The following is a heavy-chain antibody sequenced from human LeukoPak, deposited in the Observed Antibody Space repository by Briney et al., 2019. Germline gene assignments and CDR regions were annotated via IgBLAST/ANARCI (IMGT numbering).Heavy chain of an antibody. D-gene: IGHD2-15*01. Sequence: ASVKVSCKASGYTFTSCGISWVRQAPGQGLEWMGWISAYNGNTNYAQKLQGRVTMTTDTSTSTAYMELRSLRSDDTAVYYCARDRPRGYCSGGSCYFGSDYWGQGTLVTVSS. CDR2: ISAYNGNT. J-gene: IGHJ4*02. CDR1: GYTFTSCG. V-gene: IGHV1-18*01. CDR3: ARDRPRGYCSGGSCYFGSDY.